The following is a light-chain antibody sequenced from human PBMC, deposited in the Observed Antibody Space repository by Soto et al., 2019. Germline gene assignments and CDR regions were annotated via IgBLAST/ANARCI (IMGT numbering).Light chain of an antibody. CDR2: DVS. CDR1: SSDVGGYNY. Sequence: QSVLTQPPSVSGSPGQSITISCTGTSSDVGGYNYVSWYQQHPGKAPKLMIYDVSNRPSGVSNRFSGSKSGNTASLTISGLQAEDEADYYCSSYTRSSTLYVVFGGGTKLTVL. V-gene: IGLV2-14*01. CDR3: SSYTRSSTLYVV. J-gene: IGLJ2*01.